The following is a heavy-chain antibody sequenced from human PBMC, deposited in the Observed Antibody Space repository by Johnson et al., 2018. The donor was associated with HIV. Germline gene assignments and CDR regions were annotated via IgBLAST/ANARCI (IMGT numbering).Heavy chain of an antibody. V-gene: IGHV3-30*04. Sequence: QVQLVESGGGVVQPGRSLRLSCAASGFAFSGYALHWVRQAPGKGLEWVALISYDGTKKYSAGSVKGRFTISRDNSKNTLYLQMNSLRAEDTAVYYCARRNGDIHAFDIWGQGTMVTVSS. D-gene: IGHD2-15*01. J-gene: IGHJ3*02. CDR1: GFAFSGYA. CDR2: ISYDGTKK. CDR3: ARRNGDIHAFDI.